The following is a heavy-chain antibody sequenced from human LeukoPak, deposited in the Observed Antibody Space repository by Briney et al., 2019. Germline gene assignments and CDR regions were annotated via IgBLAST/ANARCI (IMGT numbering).Heavy chain of an antibody. CDR2: INPSGGST. V-gene: IGHV1-46*01. Sequence: EASVKVSCKASGYTFTSYYMHWVRQAPGQGLEWMGIINPSGGSTSYAQKFQGRVTMTRDMSTSTVYMELSSLRSEDTAVYYCARDGVDYGSGSQHFSYMDVWGKGTTVTVSS. J-gene: IGHJ6*03. CDR3: ARDGVDYGSGSQHFSYMDV. CDR1: GYTFTSYY. D-gene: IGHD3-10*01.